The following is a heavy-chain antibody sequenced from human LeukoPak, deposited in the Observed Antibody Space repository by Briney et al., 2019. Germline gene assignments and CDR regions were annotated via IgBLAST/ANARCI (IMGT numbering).Heavy chain of an antibody. CDR2: ISGSGGST. CDR3: ARDSILTFGGVIEGFDY. J-gene: IGHJ4*02. Sequence: GGSLRLSCAASGFTFSSYAMSWVRQAPGKGLEWVSAISGSGGSTYYADSVKGRFTISRDNSKNTLYLQMNSLRAEDTAVYYCARDSILTFGGVIEGFDYWGQGTLVTVSS. D-gene: IGHD3-16*02. CDR1: GFTFSSYA. V-gene: IGHV3-23*01.